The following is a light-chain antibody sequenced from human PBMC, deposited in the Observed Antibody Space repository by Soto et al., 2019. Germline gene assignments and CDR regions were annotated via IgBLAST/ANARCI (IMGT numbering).Light chain of an antibody. V-gene: IGKV3-20*01. J-gene: IGKJ1*01. CDR1: QSVSSNY. CDR3: QQYGSSPRT. CDR2: GAF. Sequence: EGELTQSPGTLSLSTGERATFSCRASQSVSSNYLAWYQQKPGQAPRLLIYGAFKRATGIPDRFSGSGSGTDFTLTISRMEPEDFAVYCCQQYGSSPRTFGQGTKVDIK.